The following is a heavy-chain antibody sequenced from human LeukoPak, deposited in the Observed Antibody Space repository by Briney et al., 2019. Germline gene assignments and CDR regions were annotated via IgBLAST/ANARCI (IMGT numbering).Heavy chain of an antibody. CDR3: ATGVDYGDRVTAIEY. CDR2: FDPEDGET. V-gene: IGHV1-24*01. Sequence: ASVKVSCKVSGYTLTELSMHWVRQAPGKGLEWMGGFDPEDGETIYAQKFQGRVTMTEDTSTDTAYMELSSLRSEDTAVYYCATGVDYGDRVTAIEYWGKGTLVTVSS. J-gene: IGHJ4*02. D-gene: IGHD4-17*01. CDR1: GYTLTELS.